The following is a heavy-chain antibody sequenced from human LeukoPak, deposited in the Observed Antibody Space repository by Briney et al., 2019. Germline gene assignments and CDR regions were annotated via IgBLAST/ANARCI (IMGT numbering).Heavy chain of an antibody. J-gene: IGHJ1*01. V-gene: IGHV3-21*01. CDR1: GFTFSSYS. D-gene: IGHD1-26*01. CDR2: ISSSSSYI. Sequence: GGSLRLSCAASGFTFSSYSMNWVRQAPGKGLEWVSSISSSSSYIYYADSVKGRFTISRDNAKNSLYLQMNSLRAEDTAVYYCAREGELGWVQHWGQGTLVTVSS. CDR3: AREGELGWVQH.